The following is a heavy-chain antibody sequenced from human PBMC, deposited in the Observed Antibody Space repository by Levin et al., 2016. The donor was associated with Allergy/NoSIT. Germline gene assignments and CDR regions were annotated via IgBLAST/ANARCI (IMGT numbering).Heavy chain of an antibody. CDR2: ISAFHGNT. D-gene: IGHD2-2*01. CDR1: GYTFINNG. CDR3: AREGQNVKVPAAISYYYYGMDV. J-gene: IGHJ6*02. Sequence: ASVKVSCKASGYTFINNGISWVRQAPGQGLEWMGWISAFHGNTSYAQKLQGRVTMTTDTSTSTAYMELRSLRSDDTAVYYCAREGQNVKVPAAISYYYYGMDVWGQGTTVTVSS. V-gene: IGHV1-18*01.